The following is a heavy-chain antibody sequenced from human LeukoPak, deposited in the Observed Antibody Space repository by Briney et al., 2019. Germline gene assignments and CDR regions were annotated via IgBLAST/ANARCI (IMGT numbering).Heavy chain of an antibody. CDR3: VRQPPANCSSASCYGGFDY. J-gene: IGHJ4*02. D-gene: IGHD2-2*01. CDR2: ITSSASSI. V-gene: IGHV3-48*03. CDR1: GFTFSMYE. Sequence: GESLTLSCAAYGFTFSMYEMNWVRQAPGKVREWVSYITSSASSIYYADSVKGRFTISRDNAMNSLYLQMDSMRAEETAVYYCVRQPPANCSSASCYGGFDYWGQGTLVTVSS.